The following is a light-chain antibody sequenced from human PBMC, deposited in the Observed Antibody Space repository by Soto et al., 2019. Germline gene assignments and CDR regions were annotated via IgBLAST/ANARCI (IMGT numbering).Light chain of an antibody. J-gene: IGLJ1*01. CDR1: SSNIGAGYD. V-gene: IGLV1-40*01. Sequence: QLVQTQPPSVSGAPGQRVTISCTGSSSNIGAGYDVHWYQQLPGTAPKLLIYGNSNRPSGVPDRFSGSKSGTSASLAITRLQAENEADYECQSYDSSLSGYVFGTGTQVTVL. CDR2: GNS. CDR3: QSYDSSLSGYV.